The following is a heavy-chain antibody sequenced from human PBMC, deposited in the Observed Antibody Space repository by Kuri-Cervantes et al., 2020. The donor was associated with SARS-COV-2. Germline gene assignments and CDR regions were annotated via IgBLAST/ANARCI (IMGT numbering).Heavy chain of an antibody. CDR3: ARAIAVAGEVDY. J-gene: IGHJ4*02. V-gene: IGHV4-34*01. CDR2: INHSGST. CDR1: GGSFSGCC. Sequence: SETLSLTCTIYGGSFSGCCWTWIRQPPGKGLEWIGEINHSGSTNYNPSLKSRVTISVDTSKNQFSLKLSSVTAADTAVYYCARAIAVAGEVDYWGQGTLVTVSS. D-gene: IGHD6-19*01.